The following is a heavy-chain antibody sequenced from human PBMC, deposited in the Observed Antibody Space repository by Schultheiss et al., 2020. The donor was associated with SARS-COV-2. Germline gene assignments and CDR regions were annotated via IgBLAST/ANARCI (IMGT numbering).Heavy chain of an antibody. J-gene: IGHJ6*03. D-gene: IGHD5-12*01. Sequence: GSLRLSCTVSGGSISSSYWSWIRQPPGKRLEWIGSIYHSGSTNYNPSLKSRVTISVDTSKNQFSLKLSSVTAADTAVYYCARGATMVLPSALGLGYYYYYYMDVWGKGTTVTVSS. CDR1: GGSISSSY. CDR2: IYHSGST. V-gene: IGHV4-59*12. CDR3: ARGATMVLPSALGLGYYYYYYMDV.